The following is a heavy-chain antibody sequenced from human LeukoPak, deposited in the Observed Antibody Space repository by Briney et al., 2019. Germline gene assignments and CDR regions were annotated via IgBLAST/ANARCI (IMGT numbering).Heavy chain of an antibody. V-gene: IGHV5-51*01. D-gene: IGHD2-2*01. CDR3: ASHGRDCSSTSCSDAFDI. CDR1: GYSFTSYW. J-gene: IGHJ3*02. Sequence: GESLKISCQGLGYSFTSYWIGWVRQMPGKGLEWVGIIYPGDSETRYSPSFQGQVTISADKSISTAYLQWSSLKASDTAMYYCASHGRDCSSTSCSDAFDIWGQGTMVTVSS. CDR2: IYPGDSET.